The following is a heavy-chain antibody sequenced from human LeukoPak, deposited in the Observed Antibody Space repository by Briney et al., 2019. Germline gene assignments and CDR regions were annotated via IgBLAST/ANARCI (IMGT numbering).Heavy chain of an antibody. D-gene: IGHD6-13*01. CDR3: ARHEGYSSSWYPAFDY. CDR2: IYYSGST. V-gene: IGHV4-39*01. CDR1: GGSISSSSYY. J-gene: IGHJ4*02. Sequence: SETLSLTCTVSGGSISSSSYYWGWIRQPPGKGLEWIGSIYYSGSTYYNPSLRRRVTISVDTSKNQFSLKLSSVTAADTAVYYCARHEGYSSSWYPAFDYWGQGTLVTVSS.